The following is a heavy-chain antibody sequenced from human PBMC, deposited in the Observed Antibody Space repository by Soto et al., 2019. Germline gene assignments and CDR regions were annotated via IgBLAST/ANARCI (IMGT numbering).Heavy chain of an antibody. J-gene: IGHJ4*02. Sequence: EVQLVESGGGLVQPGGSLRLSCAASRFTFSNYWMTWVRQAPGKGLEWVANIKQDGSEKYYVDSVKGRFTISRDNAKNSLYLQMNSLRAEDTAVYYCARGRGNSSSWYFDYWGQGTLVTVSS. CDR2: IKQDGSEK. V-gene: IGHV3-7*05. D-gene: IGHD6-13*01. CDR1: RFTFSNYW. CDR3: ARGRGNSSSWYFDY.